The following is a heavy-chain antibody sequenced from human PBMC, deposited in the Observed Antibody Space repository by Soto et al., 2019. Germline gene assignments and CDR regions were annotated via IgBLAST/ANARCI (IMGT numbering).Heavy chain of an antibody. V-gene: IGHV3-53*01. D-gene: IGHD2-2*01. CDR2: IYTAGGT. CDR1: GFTVSNTY. J-gene: IGHJ5*02. CDR3: ARALPVAKGRFDP. Sequence: PGESLKISCAASGFTVSNTYMTWVRQPPGKGLESVAVIYTAGGTNYADSVKGRFIISRDNSKNTLYLQMNSLRAEDTAVYYCARALPVAKGRFDPWGQGTLVTVSS.